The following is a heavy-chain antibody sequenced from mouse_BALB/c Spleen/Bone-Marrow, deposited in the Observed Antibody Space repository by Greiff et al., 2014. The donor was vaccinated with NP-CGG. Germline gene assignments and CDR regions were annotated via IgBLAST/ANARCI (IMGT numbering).Heavy chain of an antibody. CDR2: INPSNGGT. Sequence: QVQLQQSVAELVKPGASVKLSCKASGYTFTSYYMYWVKQRPGQGLEWFGEINPSNGGTNFNEKFKNKATLTVDKSSSTAYMQLSSLTSEDSAVYYCSRGRRDALDYWGQGTSVTVSS. V-gene: IGHV1S81*02. CDR1: GYTFTSYY. CDR3: SRGRRDALDY. J-gene: IGHJ4*01.